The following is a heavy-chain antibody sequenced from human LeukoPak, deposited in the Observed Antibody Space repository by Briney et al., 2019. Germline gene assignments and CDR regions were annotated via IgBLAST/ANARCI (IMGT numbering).Heavy chain of an antibody. D-gene: IGHD3-3*01. V-gene: IGHV3-21*01. J-gene: IGHJ4*02. CDR1: GFTFSDFG. Sequence: GGSLRLSCAASGFTFSDFGMNWVRQAPGRGLEWVSSISSSSSYVYYADSVKGRFIISRDNAKNSLYLQMNSLRAEDTAVYYCARQYYDFWSGYYTADYYFDYWGRGTLVTVSS. CDR2: ISSSSSYV. CDR3: ARQYYDFWSGYYTADYYFDY.